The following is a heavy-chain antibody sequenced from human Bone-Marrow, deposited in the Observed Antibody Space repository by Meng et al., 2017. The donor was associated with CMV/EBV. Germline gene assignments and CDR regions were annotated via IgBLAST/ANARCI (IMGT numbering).Heavy chain of an antibody. Sequence: QVHLVQSGAEVSTPGATVMVSCKTSGYTFTSYDVHWVRQATGHGLEWMGWMNPNSGNTGYLQKFQDRVTMTRNTSISTAYMELSSLTSEDTAIYYCARFASGSSTNWGQGTLVTVSS. CDR1: GYTFTSYD. V-gene: IGHV1-8*01. D-gene: IGHD3-10*01. CDR3: ARFASGSSTN. J-gene: IGHJ4*02. CDR2: MNPNSGNT.